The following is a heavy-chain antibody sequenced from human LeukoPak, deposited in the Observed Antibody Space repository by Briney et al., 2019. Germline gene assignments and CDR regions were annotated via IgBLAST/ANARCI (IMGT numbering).Heavy chain of an antibody. CDR1: GGTFTSYA. CDR3: ARSRAGGDFDY. D-gene: IGHD1-14*01. J-gene: IGHJ4*02. CDR2: IIPIVGTA. V-gene: IGHV1-69*06. Sequence: ASLKVSSKASGGTFTSYAISWVRQAPGQGLEWMGGIIPIVGTANYAQKFQGRVTITADKTTSTAYMELSSLRSEDTAVYYCARSRAGGDFDYWGQGTLVTVSS.